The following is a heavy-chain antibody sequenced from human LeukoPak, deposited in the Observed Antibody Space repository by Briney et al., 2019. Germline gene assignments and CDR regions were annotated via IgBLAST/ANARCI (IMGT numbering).Heavy chain of an antibody. D-gene: IGHD6-13*01. V-gene: IGHV3-30*02. CDR2: IRYDGSSK. J-gene: IGHJ4*02. CDR1: GFTFRTYG. CDR3: ARDPSWYYFDY. Sequence: GGSLRLSCAASGFTFRTYGMHWVRQAPGKGLEWVAFIRYDGSSKYYTASVKGRFTISRDNSKNTLYLQMNSLRAEDTAVYYCARDPSWYYFDYWGQGTLVTVSS.